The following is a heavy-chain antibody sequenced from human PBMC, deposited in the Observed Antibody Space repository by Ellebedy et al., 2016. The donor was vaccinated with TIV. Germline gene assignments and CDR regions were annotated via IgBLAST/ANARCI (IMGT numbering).Heavy chain of an antibody. J-gene: IGHJ4*02. CDR1: GYTFTRYA. Sequence: AASVKVSCKASGYTFTRYAMHWVRQAPGQRLEWRGWINTGNGNTKYSQKFQGRVTITRDTSASTAYMELRSLRSEDTAVYHCARGVTVTIDYWGQGTLVTVSS. CDR2: INTGNGNT. V-gene: IGHV1-3*04. CDR3: ARGVTVTIDY. D-gene: IGHD4-11*01.